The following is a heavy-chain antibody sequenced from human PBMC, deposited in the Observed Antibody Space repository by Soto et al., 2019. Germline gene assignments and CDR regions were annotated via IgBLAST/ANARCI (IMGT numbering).Heavy chain of an antibody. Sequence: ASVKVSCKASGGTFSSYTISWVRQAPGQGLEWMGRIIPILGIANYAQKFQGRVTITADKSTSTAYMELSSLRSEDTAVYYCARDPEYRYPFDYWGQGTLVTVSS. V-gene: IGHV1-69*04. CDR3: ARDPEYRYPFDY. CDR2: IIPILGIA. D-gene: IGHD6-6*01. CDR1: GGTFSSYT. J-gene: IGHJ4*02.